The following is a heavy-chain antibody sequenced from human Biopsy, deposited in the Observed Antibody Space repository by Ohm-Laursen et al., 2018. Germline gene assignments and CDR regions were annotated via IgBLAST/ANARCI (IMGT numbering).Heavy chain of an antibody. Sequence: ASVKVSCKASGYTFTGQYLHWVRQVPGQGLEWMGWINPHSGTTKFAQDFQGRVNMTRDTSITTAYMELRRLRSDDTAVYYCAKGQDLRGGAEYFQHWGQGALVTVSS. J-gene: IGHJ1*01. CDR3: AKGQDLRGGAEYFQH. CDR2: INPHSGTT. CDR1: GYTFTGQY. V-gene: IGHV1-2*02. D-gene: IGHD2-15*01.